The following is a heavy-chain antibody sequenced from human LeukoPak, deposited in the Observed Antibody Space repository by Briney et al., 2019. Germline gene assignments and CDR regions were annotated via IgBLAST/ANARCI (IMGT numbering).Heavy chain of an antibody. Sequence: GGSLRLSCAASGFTVSSNYMSCVRHAPGKGLEWVSVIYSGGSTYYADSVKGRFTITRDNAKNTLYLQMNSLRAEDTAGDYCARDNDYGDYYYGMDVWGQGTTVTVSS. CDR2: IYSGGST. D-gene: IGHD4-17*01. CDR1: GFTVSSNY. J-gene: IGHJ6*02. CDR3: ARDNDYGDYYYGMDV. V-gene: IGHV3-66*02.